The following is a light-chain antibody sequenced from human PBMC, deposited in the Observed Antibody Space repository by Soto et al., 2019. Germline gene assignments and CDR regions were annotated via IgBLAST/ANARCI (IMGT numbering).Light chain of an antibody. Sequence: DIQMTQSPSTLSASVGDRVTITRRASQSISSWLAWYQQKPGKAPKLLMYKASILESGVSSRFSVSGSGTELTLTISSLQPDDSATYYCQQYNSYPLNFGGGTKVEIK. CDR3: QQYNSYPLN. CDR2: KAS. CDR1: QSISSW. V-gene: IGKV1-5*03. J-gene: IGKJ4*01.